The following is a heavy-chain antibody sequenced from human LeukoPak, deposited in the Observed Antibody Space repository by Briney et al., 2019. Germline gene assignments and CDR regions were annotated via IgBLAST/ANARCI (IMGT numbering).Heavy chain of an antibody. CDR3: ARAGRYDSSGYQGYYFDY. J-gene: IGHJ4*02. CDR1: GFTFSSYS. Sequence: PGGSLRLSCAASGFTFSSYSMNWVRQAPGKGLEWVSYISSSSSTIYYADSVKGRFTISRDNAKNSLYLQMNSLRAEDTAVYYCARAGRYDSSGYQGYYFDYWGQGTLVTVSS. V-gene: IGHV3-48*04. D-gene: IGHD3-22*01. CDR2: ISSSSSTI.